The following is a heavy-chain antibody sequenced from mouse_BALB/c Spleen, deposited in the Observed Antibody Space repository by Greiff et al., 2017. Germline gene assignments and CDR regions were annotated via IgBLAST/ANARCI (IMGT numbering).Heavy chain of an antibody. Sequence: VQLQESGPGLVAPSQSLSITCTVSGFSLTSYGVHWVRQPPGKGLEWLGVIWAGGSTNYNSALMSRLSISKDNSNSQVFLKMNSLQTDDTAMYYCARDYRYERFGYAMYYWGQGTSVTVSS. CDR3: ARDYRYERFGYAMYY. V-gene: IGHV2-9*02. J-gene: IGHJ4*01. CDR1: GFSLTSYG. CDR2: IWAGGST. D-gene: IGHD2-14*01.